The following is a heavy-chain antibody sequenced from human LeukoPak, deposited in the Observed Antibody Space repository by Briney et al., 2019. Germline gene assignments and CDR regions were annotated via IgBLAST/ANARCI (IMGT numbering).Heavy chain of an antibody. Sequence: SETLSLTCAVYGGSFSGYYWSWIRQPPGKGLEWIGEINHSGSTNYNPSLKSRVTISVDTSKNQFSLNLSSVTAADTAVYYCAPGNSGYYFVWGQGTLVTVSS. CDR3: APGNSGYYFV. J-gene: IGHJ4*02. CDR1: GGSFSGYY. CDR2: INHSGST. D-gene: IGHD3-22*01. V-gene: IGHV4-34*01.